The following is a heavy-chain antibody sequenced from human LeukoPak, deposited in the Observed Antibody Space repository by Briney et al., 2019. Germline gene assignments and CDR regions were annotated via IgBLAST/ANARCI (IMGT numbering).Heavy chain of an antibody. Sequence: SETLSLTCTVSGGSISSYYWSWIRQPPGKGLEWIGYIYYSGSTNYNPPLKSRVTISVDTSKNQFSLKLSSVTAADTAVYYCARRSWHWYFDLWGRGTLVTVSS. CDR2: IYYSGST. CDR3: ARRSWHWYFDL. CDR1: GGSISSYY. V-gene: IGHV4-59*08. J-gene: IGHJ2*01.